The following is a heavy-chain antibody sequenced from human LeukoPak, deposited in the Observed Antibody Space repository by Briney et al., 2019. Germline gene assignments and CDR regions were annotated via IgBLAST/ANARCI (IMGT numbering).Heavy chain of an antibody. Sequence: KPSETLSLTCAVYGGSFSGYYWSWIRQPPGKGLEWIGEINHSGSTNYNPSLKSRVTISVDTSKNQFSLKLSSVTAADTAVYYCARRGRYYYYYCGMDVWGKGSTVTVSS. D-gene: IGHD3-10*01. CDR3: ARRGRYYYYYCGMDV. V-gene: IGHV4-34*01. J-gene: IGHJ6*04. CDR1: GGSFSGYY. CDR2: INHSGST.